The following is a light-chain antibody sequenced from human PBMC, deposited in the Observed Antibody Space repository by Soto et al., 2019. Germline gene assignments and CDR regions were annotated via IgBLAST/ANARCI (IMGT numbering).Light chain of an antibody. V-gene: IGKV3-20*01. J-gene: IGKJ4*01. CDR2: GAS. Sequence: EIVLTQSPGTLSLTQGERATLSCRASQSVSSSYLAWYQQKPGQAPRLLIYGASNRATGIPDRFSGSGSGTDFTLTISRLEPEDFAVYYCQQYESSPPLTFGGGTKVDIK. CDR1: QSVSSSY. CDR3: QQYESSPPLT.